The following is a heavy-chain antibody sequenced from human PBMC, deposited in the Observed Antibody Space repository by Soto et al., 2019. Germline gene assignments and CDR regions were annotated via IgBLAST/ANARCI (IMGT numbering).Heavy chain of an antibody. V-gene: IGHV4-59*08. CDR3: ARRGGDFWSGTLVDYYYYMYV. J-gene: IGHJ6*03. CDR2: IYYSGST. D-gene: IGHD3-3*01. CDR1: GGSIGSYY. Sequence: SETLSLTCTVSGGSIGSYYWSWIRQPPGKGLEWIGYIYYSGSTNYNPSLKSRVTISVDTSKNQFSLKLSSVTAADTAVYYCARRGGDFWSGTLVDYYYYMYVWGKGTTVTVSS.